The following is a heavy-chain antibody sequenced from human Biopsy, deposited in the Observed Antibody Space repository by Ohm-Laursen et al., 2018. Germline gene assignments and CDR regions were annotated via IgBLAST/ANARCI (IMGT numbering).Heavy chain of an antibody. V-gene: IGHV3-53*01. CDR2: IYSGGDT. CDR3: AKYQLPATATSILDY. CDR1: GFTVYNNY. J-gene: IGHJ4*02. D-gene: IGHD4-17*01. Sequence: SLRLSCAAPGFTVYNNYMTWVRQAPGKGLEWVSLIYSGGDTRYADSVKGRFTISRDDSQNTLYLQMDSLRVADTAVYHCAKYQLPATATSILDYWGQGALVTVSS.